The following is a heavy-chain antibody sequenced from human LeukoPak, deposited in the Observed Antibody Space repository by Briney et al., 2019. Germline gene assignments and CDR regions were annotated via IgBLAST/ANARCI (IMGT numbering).Heavy chain of an antibody. CDR1: GDSINSGRNY. J-gene: IGHJ4*02. CDR3: ARHLSGTTTAHYFDF. V-gene: IGHV4-39*01. Sequence: SETLSLTCIVSGDSINSGRNYWGWIRQSTGKGLEWIASVYFSGSSQYNPSLMGRAFISVDSSKNQVSLRLDSVTAADSAVYHCARHLSGTTTAHYFDFWGQGTLVTVSS. D-gene: IGHD1-14*01. CDR2: VYFSGSS.